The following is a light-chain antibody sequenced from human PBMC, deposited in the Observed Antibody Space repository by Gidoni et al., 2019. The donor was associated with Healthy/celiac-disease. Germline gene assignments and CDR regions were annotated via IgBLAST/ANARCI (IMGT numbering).Light chain of an antibody. CDR1: QDISSY. CDR3: QQFNSYPRT. V-gene: IGKV1-9*01. CDR2: SAS. Sequence: DIQLTQSPSFLSASVGDRVTITCRASQDISSYLAWYQQKPGRSPNLLIYSASTLQSGVPSRFSGSGAGTAFTLTISSLQPEDSATYYCQQFNSYPRTFGQGTKVEVK. J-gene: IGKJ1*01.